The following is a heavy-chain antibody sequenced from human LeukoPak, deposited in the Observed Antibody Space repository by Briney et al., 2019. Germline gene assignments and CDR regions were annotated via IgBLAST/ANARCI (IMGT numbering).Heavy chain of an antibody. Sequence: YXGNTNYAQKLQGRVTMTTDTSTSTAYMELRSLRSDDTAVYYCARDRPRNYYDSSGYSTPLDYWGQGTLVTVSS. CDR3: ARDRPRNYYDSSGYSTPLDY. D-gene: IGHD3-22*01. CDR2: YXGNT. V-gene: IGHV1-18*01. J-gene: IGHJ4*02.